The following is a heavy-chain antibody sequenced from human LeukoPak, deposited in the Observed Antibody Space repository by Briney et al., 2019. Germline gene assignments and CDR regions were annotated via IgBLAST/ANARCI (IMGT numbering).Heavy chain of an antibody. Sequence: ASVKVSCKASGGTFSSYAIRWVRQAPGQGLEWMGGIIPIFGTANYAQKFQGRVTLTADESPSTAYMELSSLRSEDTAVYYCARDGGDYPRAFDIWGQGTMVTVSS. D-gene: IGHD4-17*01. V-gene: IGHV1-69*01. CDR1: GGTFSSYA. J-gene: IGHJ3*02. CDR2: IIPIFGTA. CDR3: ARDGGDYPRAFDI.